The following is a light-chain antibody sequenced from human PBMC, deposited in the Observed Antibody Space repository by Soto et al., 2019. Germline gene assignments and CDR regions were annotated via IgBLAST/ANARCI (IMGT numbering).Light chain of an antibody. J-gene: IGKJ2*01. Sequence: DIQMTQSPSSLSASVGDRVTITCRASQSISSYLNWYQQKPGKAPKLLIYAASSLQSGVPSRFSCSGSATDFTLTISSLQPEDFATYYCQQSYSTPGTFGQGTKLEIK. CDR1: QSISSY. CDR3: QQSYSTPGT. V-gene: IGKV1-39*01. CDR2: AAS.